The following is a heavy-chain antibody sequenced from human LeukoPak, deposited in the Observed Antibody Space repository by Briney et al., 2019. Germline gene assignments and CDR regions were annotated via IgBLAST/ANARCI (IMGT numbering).Heavy chain of an antibody. D-gene: IGHD4-23*01. CDR1: GYAFTNFG. J-gene: IGHJ4*02. Sequence: ASVKVSCKASGYAFTNFGITWVRQAPGQGLAWLGWISTFNGNTNYAQKLQDRVTMTTDTSTSTAYLELRSLRSDDTAVYYCARRHLIGNGYFDHWGQGTLVTVSS. CDR3: ARRHLIGNGYFDH. CDR2: ISTFNGNT. V-gene: IGHV1-18*01.